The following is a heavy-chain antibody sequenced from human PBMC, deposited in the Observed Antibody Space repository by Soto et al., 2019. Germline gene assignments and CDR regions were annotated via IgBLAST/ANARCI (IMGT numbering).Heavy chain of an antibody. CDR2: INQDGSEK. Sequence: GGSLRLSCAASGFTLHSYWMSWFRQAPGKGLEWVANINQDGSEKDYLDSVKGRFTTSRDNAKHSLYLQMNSLRSEDTAVYYCARGRNWFDPWGQGTLVTVSS. CDR3: ARGRNWFDP. J-gene: IGHJ5*02. CDR1: GFTLHSYW. V-gene: IGHV3-7*01.